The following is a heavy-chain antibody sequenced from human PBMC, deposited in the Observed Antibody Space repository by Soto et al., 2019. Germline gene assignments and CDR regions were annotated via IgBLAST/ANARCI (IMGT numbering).Heavy chain of an antibody. CDR3: ARDRCSSTSCYYSYYYYGMDV. J-gene: IGHJ6*02. Sequence: SETLSLTCTVSGGSVSGGSYYWSWIRQPPGKGLEWIGYIYYSGSTNYNPSLKSRVTISVDTSKNQFSLKLSSVTAADTAVYYCARDRCSSTSCYYSYYYYGMDVWGQGTTVTVSS. D-gene: IGHD2-2*01. CDR2: IYYSGST. CDR1: GGSVSGGSYY. V-gene: IGHV4-61*01.